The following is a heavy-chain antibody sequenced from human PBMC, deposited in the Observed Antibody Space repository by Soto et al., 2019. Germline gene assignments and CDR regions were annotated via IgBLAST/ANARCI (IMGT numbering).Heavy chain of an antibody. Sequence: QVQLQQWGAGLLKPSETLSLTCAVYGGSFSGYYWTWIRQPTGTGLEWIGEINHSGSTKYTPSLKTRVTPSVDTPKNQFSLKLTSVTAADPAVYYCARSKLTGLFDYLGQGTLVTVSS. CDR3: ARSKLTGLFDY. J-gene: IGHJ4*02. V-gene: IGHV4-34*01. CDR2: INHSGST. CDR1: GGSFSGYY.